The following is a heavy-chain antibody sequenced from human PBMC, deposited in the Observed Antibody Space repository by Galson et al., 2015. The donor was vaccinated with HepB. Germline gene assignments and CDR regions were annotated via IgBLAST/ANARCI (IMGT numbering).Heavy chain of an antibody. CDR3: AKDIVGRFGGTTVVTGGSDY. CDR2: ISWDGGST. V-gene: IGHV3-43*01. D-gene: IGHD4-23*01. J-gene: IGHJ4*02. CDR1: GFTFDDYT. Sequence: SLRLSCAASGFTFDDYTMHWVRQAPGKGLEWVSLISWDGGSTYYADSVKGRFTISRDNSKNSLYLQMNSLRTEDTALYYCAKDIVGRFGGTTVVTGGSDYWGQGTLVTVSS.